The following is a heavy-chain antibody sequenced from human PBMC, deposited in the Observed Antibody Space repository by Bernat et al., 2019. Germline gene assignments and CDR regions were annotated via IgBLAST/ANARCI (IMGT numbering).Heavy chain of an antibody. V-gene: IGHV3-7*03. CDR3: TGGRPVSWGGPDY. Sequence: EVQLVESGGDLVQPGGSLRLSCAASGFTFSSFWMAWVRQAPGKGLEWVANINYDGSKKYYVDSVEGRFTISRDNAKSSLYLQMNSLRGDDTAVYHCTGGRPVSWGGPDYWGQGTLVSVSS. CDR2: INYDGSKK. CDR1: GFTFSSFW. J-gene: IGHJ4*02. D-gene: IGHD3-16*01.